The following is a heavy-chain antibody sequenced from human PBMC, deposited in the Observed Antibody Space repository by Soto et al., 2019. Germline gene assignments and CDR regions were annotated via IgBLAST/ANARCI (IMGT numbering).Heavy chain of an antibody. CDR3: ARGIFGSGSYFDF. J-gene: IGHJ4*01. CDR1: GYTFSSYD. D-gene: IGHD3-10*01. V-gene: IGHV1-8*01. CDR2: MNPNSGNT. Sequence: WASVKVSCKTSGYTFSSYDMNWVRQAPGQGPEWMGWMNPNSGNTGYVQKFRGRVTMTRNTSISTAFMELSSLRSEDTAVYYCARGIFGSGSYFDFWGHGTLVTVSS.